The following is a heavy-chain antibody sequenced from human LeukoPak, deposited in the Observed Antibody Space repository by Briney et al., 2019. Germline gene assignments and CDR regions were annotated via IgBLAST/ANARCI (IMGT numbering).Heavy chain of an antibody. CDR2: IKQDGSEK. CDR3: ARTYSSPYFDY. J-gene: IGHJ4*02. D-gene: IGHD6-13*01. CDR1: GFTFSSYW. Sequence: GGSLRLSCAASGFTFSSYWMSWARQAPGKGREGVANIKQDGSEKYYVDSVKGRFTISRDNAKNSLYLQMNSLRAEDTAVYYCARTYSSPYFDYWGQGTLVTVSS. V-gene: IGHV3-7*01.